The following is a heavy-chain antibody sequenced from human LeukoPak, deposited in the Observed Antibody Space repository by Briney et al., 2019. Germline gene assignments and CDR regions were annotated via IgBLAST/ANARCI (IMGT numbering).Heavy chain of an antibody. CDR2: INPNSGGT. Sequence: ASVTVSCKASGYTFTGYYMHWVRQAPGQGLEWMGWINPNSGGTNYAQKFQGRVTMTRDTSISTAYMELSRLRSDDTAVYYCVSWDGSGSSFDYWGQGTLVTVSS. D-gene: IGHD3-10*01. CDR1: GYTFTGYY. V-gene: IGHV1-2*02. J-gene: IGHJ4*02. CDR3: VSWDGSGSSFDY.